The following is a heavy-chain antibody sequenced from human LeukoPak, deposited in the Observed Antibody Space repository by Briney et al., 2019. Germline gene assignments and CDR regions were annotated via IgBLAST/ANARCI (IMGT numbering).Heavy chain of an antibody. J-gene: IGHJ5*02. D-gene: IGHD2-2*01. CDR3: ARAMPHDNWCDP. V-gene: IGHV3-74*03. Sequence: GGSLSLSCAASRLTFNCYWMHWVRQVAGKGLVWVARINGDASNTTYADSVKGRFTISRDNAKNTLYLQMNSLRVDDTAVYYCARAMPHDNWCDPWGQGSLVTVSS. CDR2: INGDASNT. CDR1: RLTFNCYW.